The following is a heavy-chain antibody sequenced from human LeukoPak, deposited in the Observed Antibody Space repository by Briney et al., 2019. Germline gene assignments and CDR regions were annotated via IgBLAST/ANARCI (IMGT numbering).Heavy chain of an antibody. CDR2: ISGSSSST. V-gene: IGHV3-23*01. J-gene: IGHJ4*02. Sequence: GGSLRLSCADSVLLFSSYVMIGARQAPGKELEWVSSISGSSSSTYYADSVKGRFTISRDNSKNTLYLQMNSLRAEDTAVYYCAEEVGTAYPAFDYWGQGTLGTVSS. CDR1: VLLFSSYV. D-gene: IGHD1-7*01. CDR3: AEEVGTAYPAFDY.